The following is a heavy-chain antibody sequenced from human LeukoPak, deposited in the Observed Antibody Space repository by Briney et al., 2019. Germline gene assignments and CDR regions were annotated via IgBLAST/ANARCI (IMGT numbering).Heavy chain of an antibody. CDR1: GFTVSSKY. J-gene: IGHJ3*02. V-gene: IGHV3-66*01. Sequence: PGGSLRLSCAASGFTVSSKYMTWVRQAPWKGLEWVSVIYSGGSTYYSDSVKGRFTISRDNSKNTLYLQMNSLRAEDTAVYYCARPVTGAFDIWGQGTMVTVSS. CDR3: ARPVTGAFDI. CDR2: IYSGGST. D-gene: IGHD1-14*01.